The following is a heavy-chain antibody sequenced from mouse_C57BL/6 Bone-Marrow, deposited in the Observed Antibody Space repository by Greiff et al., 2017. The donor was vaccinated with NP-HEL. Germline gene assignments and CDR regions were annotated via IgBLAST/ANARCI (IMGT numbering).Heavy chain of an antibody. CDR2: ISSSGST. D-gene: IGHD2-4*01. Sequence: EVQLQESGPALVKPSQTVSLTCTVTGYSITNGNHWWNWIRQVSGSKLEWIGYISSSGSTDSNPSLKSRISITRDTSKNQLFLQLNSVTTEDIATYYCAREGGIYYDYDGAWFAYWGQGTLVTVSA. J-gene: IGHJ3*01. CDR1: GYSITNGNHW. CDR3: AREGGIYYDYDGAWFAY. V-gene: IGHV3-4*01.